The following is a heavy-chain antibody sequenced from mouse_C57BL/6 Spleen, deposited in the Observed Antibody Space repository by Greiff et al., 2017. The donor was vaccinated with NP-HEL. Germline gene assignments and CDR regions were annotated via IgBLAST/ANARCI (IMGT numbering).Heavy chain of an antibody. CDR2: IYPRDGST. J-gene: IGHJ3*01. V-gene: IGHV1-85*01. CDR1: GYTFTSYD. D-gene: IGHD1-1*01. Sequence: QVQLKQSGPELVKPGASVKLSCKASGYTFTSYDINWVKQRPGQGLEWIGWIYPRDGSTKYNEKFKGKATLTVDTSSSTAYMELHSLTSEDSAVYFCARSGPNYYGSSYEFAYWGQGTLVTVSA. CDR3: ARSGPNYYGSSYEFAY.